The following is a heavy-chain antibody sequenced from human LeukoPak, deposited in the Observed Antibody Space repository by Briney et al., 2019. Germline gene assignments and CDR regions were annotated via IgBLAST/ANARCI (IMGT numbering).Heavy chain of an antibody. CDR2: ISYSGSA. CDR3: AREVNIQADSDAFDI. D-gene: IGHD1/OR15-1a*01. J-gene: IGHJ3*02. V-gene: IGHV4-30-4*08. Sequence: PSQTLSLTCTVSGGSFRSRNYLWSWIRQTPGEGLEWIGYISYSGSAYYNPSLKSRVTISIDTSNSQFSLRLRSVTAADTAAYYCAREVNIQADSDAFDIWGPGTTVTVSS. CDR1: GGSFRSRNYL.